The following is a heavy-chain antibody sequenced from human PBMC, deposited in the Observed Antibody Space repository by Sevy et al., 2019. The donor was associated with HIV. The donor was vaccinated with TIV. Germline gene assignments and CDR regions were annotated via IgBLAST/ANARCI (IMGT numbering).Heavy chain of an antibody. D-gene: IGHD3-16*01. V-gene: IGHV3-30*02. J-gene: IGHJ4*01. Sequence: GGSLRLSCAASGFTFSSYGMHWVRQAPGKGLEWVAFIRSDESNKYYADSVKGGFTISRDNSKNTLYLKMNSLRAEDKTVDYCAKGPSPMITFGGVADYWGQGTLVTVSS. CDR2: IRSDESNK. CDR1: GFTFSSYG. CDR3: AKGPSPMITFGGVADY.